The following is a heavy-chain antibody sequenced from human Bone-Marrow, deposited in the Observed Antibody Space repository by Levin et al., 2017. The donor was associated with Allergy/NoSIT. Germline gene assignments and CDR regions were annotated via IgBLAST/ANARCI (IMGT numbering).Heavy chain of an antibody. CDR1: GFTFRKFD. CDR2: ISGTSATI. Sequence: QTGGSLRLSCVTSGFTFRKFDMIWVRQAPGKGLEWISYISGTSATIWYADSVKGRFIVSRDNAKNSLSLQMNSLRDDDTAMYYCSRDPLSISLDDSGDIDYWGQGTLVTVSS. J-gene: IGHJ4*02. D-gene: IGHD3-16*01. CDR3: SRDPLSISLDDSGDIDY. V-gene: IGHV3-48*02.